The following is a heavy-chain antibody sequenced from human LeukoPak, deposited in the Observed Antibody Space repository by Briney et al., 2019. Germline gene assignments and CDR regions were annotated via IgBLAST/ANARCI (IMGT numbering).Heavy chain of an antibody. D-gene: IGHD2-2*02. Sequence: SETLSLTCTVSGGSISSGSYYWSWIRQPAGKGLEWIRRIYTSGSTNYNPSLKSRVTISVDTSKNQFSLKLSSVTAADTAVYYCARDDCSSTSCYTWWGQGTLVTVSS. CDR3: ARDDCSSTSCYTW. V-gene: IGHV4-61*02. CDR2: IYTSGST. CDR1: GGSISSGSYY. J-gene: IGHJ4*02.